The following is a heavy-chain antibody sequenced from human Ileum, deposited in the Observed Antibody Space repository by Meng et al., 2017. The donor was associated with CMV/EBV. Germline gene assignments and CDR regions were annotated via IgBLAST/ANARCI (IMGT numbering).Heavy chain of an antibody. D-gene: IGHD3-3*01. CDR3: AATYDFWSEATNY. Sequence: GGSLRLSCAASGFTFSSYEMNWVRQAPGKGLEWVSYISSSGSTIYYADSVKGRFTISRDNAKNSLYLQMNSLRAEDTGVYYCAATYDFWSEATNYWGQGTLVTVSS. V-gene: IGHV3-48*03. CDR2: ISSSGSTI. J-gene: IGHJ4*02. CDR1: GFTFSSYE.